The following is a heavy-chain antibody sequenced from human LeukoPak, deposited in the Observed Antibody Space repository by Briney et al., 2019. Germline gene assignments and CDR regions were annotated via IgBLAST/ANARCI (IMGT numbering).Heavy chain of an antibody. Sequence: PSQTLSLTCTVSGGSISSGDYYGSWIRQPPGKGLEWIGYIYHSGSTYYNPSLKSRVTISVDRSKNQFSLKLSSVTAADTAVYYCARVGGSVYYYYYMDVWGKGTTVTVSS. CDR3: ARVGGSVYYYYYMDV. CDR1: GGSISSGDYY. V-gene: IGHV4-30-2*01. J-gene: IGHJ6*03. D-gene: IGHD6-25*01. CDR2: IYHSGST.